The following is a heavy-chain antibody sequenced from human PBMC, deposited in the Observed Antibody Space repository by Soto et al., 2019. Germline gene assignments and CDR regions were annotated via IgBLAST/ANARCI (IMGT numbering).Heavy chain of an antibody. CDR1: GGSISSGGYY. CDR2: IYYSGST. Sequence: QVQLQESGPGLVKPSQTLSLTCTVSGGSISSGGYYWSWIRQHPGKGLEWIGYIYYSGSTYYNPSLKSRVTISVDTSKNQFSLKLSSVTAADTAVYYCARSGTPASYYYYGMDVWGQGTTVTVSS. J-gene: IGHJ6*02. D-gene: IGHD1-1*01. CDR3: ARSGTPASYYYYGMDV. V-gene: IGHV4-31*03.